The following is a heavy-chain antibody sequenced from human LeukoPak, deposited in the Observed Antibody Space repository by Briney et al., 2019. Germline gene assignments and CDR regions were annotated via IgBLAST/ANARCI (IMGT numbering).Heavy chain of an antibody. V-gene: IGHV3-11*01. D-gene: IGHD3-10*01. CDR2: ISSSGSTI. CDR1: GFTFSRYW. Sequence: GGSLRLSCAAAGFTFSRYWMSWIRQAPGKGLEWVSYISSSGSTIYYADSVKGRFTISRDNAKNSLYLQMNSLRAEDTAVYYCARVVMVRGVIGYMDVWGKGTTVTISS. CDR3: ARVVMVRGVIGYMDV. J-gene: IGHJ6*03.